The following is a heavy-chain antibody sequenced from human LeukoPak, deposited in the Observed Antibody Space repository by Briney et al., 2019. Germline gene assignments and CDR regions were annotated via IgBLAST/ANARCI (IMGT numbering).Heavy chain of an antibody. V-gene: IGHV3-30-3*01. CDR2: ISYDGNNK. D-gene: IGHD5/OR15-5a*01. CDR1: GFTFSRFA. Sequence: GGSLRLSCAASGFTFSRFAMHWVRQAPGKGLEWVATISYDGNNKHYTDSVKGRFTISRDNSKNTLYLQMNTLRVEDTAVYYCARGDGVYVYWGQGTLVTVSS. CDR3: ARGDGVYVY. J-gene: IGHJ4*02.